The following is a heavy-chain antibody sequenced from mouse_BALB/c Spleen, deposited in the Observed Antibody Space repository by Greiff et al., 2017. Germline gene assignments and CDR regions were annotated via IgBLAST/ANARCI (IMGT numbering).Heavy chain of an antibody. J-gene: IGHJ4*01. CDR1: GYTFTSYV. Sequence: VQLQQSGPELVEPGASVKMSCKASGYTFTSYVMHWVKQKPGQGLEWIGYINPYNDGTKYNEKFKGKATLTSDKSSSTAYMELSSLTSEDSAVYYCARKYGNYDYYAMDYWGQGTSVTVSS. D-gene: IGHD2-10*02. CDR3: ARKYGNYDYYAMDY. CDR2: INPYNDGT. V-gene: IGHV1-14*01.